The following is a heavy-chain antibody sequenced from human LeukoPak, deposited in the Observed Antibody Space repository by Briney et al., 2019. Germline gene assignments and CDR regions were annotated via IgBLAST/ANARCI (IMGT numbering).Heavy chain of an antibody. CDR3: AKGRRFLEWLPYYYYYYGMDV. V-gene: IGHV3-30*02. J-gene: IGHJ6*02. CDR2: IWYDGSNK. Sequence: GGSLRLSCAASGFTFSSYGMHWVRQAPGKGLEWVAVIWYDGSNKYYADSVKGRFTISRDNSKNTLYLQMNSLRAEDTAVYYCAKGRRFLEWLPYYYYYYGMDVWGQGTTVTVSS. CDR1: GFTFSSYG. D-gene: IGHD3-3*01.